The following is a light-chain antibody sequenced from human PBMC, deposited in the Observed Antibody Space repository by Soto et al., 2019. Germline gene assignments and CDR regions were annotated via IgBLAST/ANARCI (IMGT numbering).Light chain of an antibody. CDR2: VNSGGSH. Sequence: QLVVTQSPSASASLGASVKLTCTLSSGHSNYAIAWHQQQPEKGPRYLMKVNSGGSHNKGDGIPDRFSGSSSGAERYLTISSLQSEDEADYYCQTWDTGIQVFGGGTKLTVL. CDR3: QTWDTGIQV. CDR1: SGHSNYA. J-gene: IGLJ3*02. V-gene: IGLV4-69*01.